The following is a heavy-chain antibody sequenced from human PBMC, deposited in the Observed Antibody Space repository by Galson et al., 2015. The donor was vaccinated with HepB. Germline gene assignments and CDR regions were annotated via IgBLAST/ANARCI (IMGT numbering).Heavy chain of an antibody. V-gene: IGHV1-69*13. D-gene: IGHD5-12*01. CDR1: GGDLCNHA. J-gene: IGHJ6*02. CDR2: IIPSRGTV. CDR3: ASGHSGWMEEDYYYGMDV. Sequence: SVKVSCKGSGGDLCNHAISWVRQAPGQGLEWMGGIIPSRGTVHYAQKFQGRVTITADESRRTAHMELSSLRSDDTAVYYCASGHSGWMEEDYYYGMDVWGQGTTVTVSS.